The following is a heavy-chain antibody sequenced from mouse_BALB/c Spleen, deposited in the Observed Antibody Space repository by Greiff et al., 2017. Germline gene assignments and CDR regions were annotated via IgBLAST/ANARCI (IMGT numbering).Heavy chain of an antibody. D-gene: IGHD2-1*01. CDR2: ISTYYGDA. CDR3: ATSYGNYAEFAY. J-gene: IGHJ3*01. Sequence: VQLQQSGAELVRPGVSVKISCKGSGYTFTDYAMHWVKQSHAKGLEWIGVISTYYGDASYNQKFKGKATMTVDKSSSTAYMELARLTSEDSAIYYCATSYGNYAEFAYWGQGTLVTVSA. V-gene: IGHV1S137*01. CDR1: GYTFTDYA.